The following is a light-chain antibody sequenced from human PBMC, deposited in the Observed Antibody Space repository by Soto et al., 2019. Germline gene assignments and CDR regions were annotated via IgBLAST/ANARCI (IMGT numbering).Light chain of an antibody. CDR3: QQYGSSSIT. CDR2: GAL. CDR1: QSVTSSY. V-gene: IGKV3-20*01. J-gene: IGKJ5*01. Sequence: EIVLTQSPGTLSLSPGEGATLSCRASQSVTSSYLAWYQQKPGQAPRLLIYGALSRATGIPDRFSGSGSGTDFTLTISRLEPEDFAVYYCQQYGSSSITFGQGTRLEIK.